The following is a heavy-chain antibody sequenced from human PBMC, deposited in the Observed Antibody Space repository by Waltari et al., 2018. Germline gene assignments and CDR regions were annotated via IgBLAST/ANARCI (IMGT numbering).Heavy chain of an antibody. CDR2: INPNSGGT. V-gene: IGHV1-2*06. J-gene: IGHJ4*02. CDR1: GYTFTGYY. CDR3: ARAPPVNSRGNFDY. D-gene: IGHD2-15*01. Sequence: QVQLVQSGAEVKKPGASVKVSCKASGYTFTGYYMHWVRQAPGQGLEWMGRINPNSGGTNYAQKFQGRVTMTRDTSISTAYMELSRLRSDDTAGDYCARAPPVNSRGNFDYWGQGTLVTVSS.